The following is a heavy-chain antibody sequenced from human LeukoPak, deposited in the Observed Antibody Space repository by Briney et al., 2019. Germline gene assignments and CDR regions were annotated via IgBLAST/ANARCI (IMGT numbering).Heavy chain of an antibody. CDR2: INPNSGGT. CDR3: ARTLRAVTTFFVY. D-gene: IGHD4-17*01. Sequence: ASVTVSCKASGYTFTGYYMHWVRQAPGQGLEWIGRINPNSGGTNYAQKFQGRVTMTRDTSISTAYMELRSLRSDDTAVYYCARTLRAVTTFFVYWGQGTLVTVSS. V-gene: IGHV1-2*06. J-gene: IGHJ4*02. CDR1: GYTFTGYY.